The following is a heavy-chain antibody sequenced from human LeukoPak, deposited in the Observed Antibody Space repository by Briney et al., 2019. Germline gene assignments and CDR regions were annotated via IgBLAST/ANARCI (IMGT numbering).Heavy chain of an antibody. Sequence: GGSLRLSCAASGFTFSSYDMHWVRHATGKGLEWVSAIGTAGDTYYPGSVKGRFTISRENAKNSLYLQMNSLRAGDTAVYYCARGAVGATDAFDIWGQGTMVTVSS. CDR2: IGTAGDT. V-gene: IGHV3-13*01. CDR3: ARGAVGATDAFDI. J-gene: IGHJ3*02. CDR1: GFTFSSYD. D-gene: IGHD1-26*01.